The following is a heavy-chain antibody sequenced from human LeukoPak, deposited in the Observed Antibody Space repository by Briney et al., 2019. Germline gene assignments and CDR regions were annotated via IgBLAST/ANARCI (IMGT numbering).Heavy chain of an antibody. V-gene: IGHV1-69*13. J-gene: IGHJ6*04. CDR1: GGTFSSYA. CDR3: ATNRYSYYYYGMDV. CDR2: IIPIFGTA. Sequence: SVNVSCKASGGTFSSYAISWVRQAPGQGLEWMGGIIPIFGTANYAQKFQGRVTITADESTSTAYMELSSLRSEDTAAYYCATNRYSYYYYGMDVWGKGTTVTVSS. D-gene: IGHD5-18*01.